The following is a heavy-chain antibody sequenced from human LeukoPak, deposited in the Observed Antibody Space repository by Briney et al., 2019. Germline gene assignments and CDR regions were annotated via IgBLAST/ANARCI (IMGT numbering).Heavy chain of an antibody. J-gene: IGHJ4*02. CDR2: IYYSGST. D-gene: IGHD6-13*01. V-gene: IGHV4-31*03. Sequence: SETLSLTCTVSGGSISSGVYYWSWIRQHPGKGLEWIGYIYYSGSTYYNPSLKSRVTISVDTSKNQFSLKLSSVTAADTAVYYCARITTASSSWYGNQGYFDYWGQGTLVTVSS. CDR1: GGSISSGVYY. CDR3: ARITTASSSWYGNQGYFDY.